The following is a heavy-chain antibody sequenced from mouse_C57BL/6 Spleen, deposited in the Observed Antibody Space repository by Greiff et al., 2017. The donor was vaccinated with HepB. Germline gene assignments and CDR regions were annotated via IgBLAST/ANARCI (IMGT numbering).Heavy chain of an antibody. CDR1: GYTFTSYW. Sequence: QVQLQQPGAELVKPGASVKLSCKASGYTFTSYWMHWVKQRPGQGLEWIGMIHPNSGSTNYNEKFKSKATLTVDKSSSTAYMQLSSLTSEDSAVYYCAREENVITTVAEVFDYWGQGTTLTVSS. V-gene: IGHV1-64*01. D-gene: IGHD1-1*01. CDR3: AREENVITTVAEVFDY. CDR2: IHPNSGST. J-gene: IGHJ2*01.